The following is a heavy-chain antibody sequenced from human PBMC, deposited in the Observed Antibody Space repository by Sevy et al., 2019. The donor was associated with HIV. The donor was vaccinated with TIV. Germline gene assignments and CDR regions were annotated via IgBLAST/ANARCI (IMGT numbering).Heavy chain of an antibody. CDR1: GFTFSDYD. V-gene: IGHV3-11*06. CDR2: IGTSSVT. Sequence: GGSLRLSCSASGFTFSDYDMGWIRQAPGQGLEWSSHIGTSSVTNYPDSVKGRFTISRDNAKNSLYLQMNTLRVEDTAVYYCARVLTRRGVAVGGTPDYWGQGTLVTVSS. CDR3: ARVLTRRGVAVGGTPDY. J-gene: IGHJ4*02. D-gene: IGHD6-19*01.